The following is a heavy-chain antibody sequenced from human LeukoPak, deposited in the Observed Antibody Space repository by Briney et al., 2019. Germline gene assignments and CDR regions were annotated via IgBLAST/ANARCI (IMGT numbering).Heavy chain of an antibody. CDR2: IKSTTDGGAI. Sequence: GRSLRLSCAASGFTFSSYGMHWVRQAPGKGLEWVGRIKSTTDGGAIDYAAPVKGRFTISRDDAQNTLYLQMSSLKTEDTAVYYCHTDDRWGQGTLVTVSS. CDR3: HTDDR. J-gene: IGHJ5*02. CDR1: GFTFSSYG. V-gene: IGHV3-15*01.